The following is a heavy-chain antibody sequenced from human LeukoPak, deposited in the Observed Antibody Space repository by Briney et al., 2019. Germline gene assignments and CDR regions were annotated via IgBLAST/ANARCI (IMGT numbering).Heavy chain of an antibody. D-gene: IGHD3-22*01. J-gene: IGHJ4*02. CDR1: GYRFTSEA. CDR2: TSGGTENT. V-gene: IGHV1-3*01. Sequence: ASVKVSCRASGYRFTSEAIHWVRQAPGQSLEWMGWTSGGTENTKYSEKFQDRVTITRDTSASTVYMELSGLKFEDTAVYYCAKDNYHESGGYYYYFDYWGQGTLVTVSS. CDR3: AKDNYHESGGYYYYFDY.